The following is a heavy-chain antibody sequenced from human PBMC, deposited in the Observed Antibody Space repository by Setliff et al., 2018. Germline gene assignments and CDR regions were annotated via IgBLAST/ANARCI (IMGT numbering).Heavy chain of an antibody. D-gene: IGHD6-6*01. CDR1: GESFDNHY. J-gene: IGHJ4*02. Sequence: PSETLSLTCAVYGESFDNHYWTWIRQPPGERLEWIGEISHRGFTDYKPSLKSRLTMSVDTSRNQFSLNLGSVTAADTGVYYCARGRIAERPEAIDYWGQGTPVTVSS. V-gene: IGHV4-34*01. CDR2: ISHRGFT. CDR3: ARGRIAERPEAIDY.